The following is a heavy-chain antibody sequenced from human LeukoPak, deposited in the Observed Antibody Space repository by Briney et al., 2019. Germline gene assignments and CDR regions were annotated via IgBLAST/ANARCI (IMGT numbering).Heavy chain of an antibody. V-gene: IGHV1-2*02. D-gene: IGHD3-3*01. CDR1: GYTFTGYF. CDR2: INCNSGGT. CDR3: ARDLTIVGGVTDPRIRGH. Sequence: GASVKVSCKAPGYTFTGYFMHWVRQAPGQGLEWMGWINCNSGGTKYPQKFQGRVSMTRDTSINTAYLELSSLRSDDTAVYYCARDLTIVGGVTDPRIRGHWGQGTLVTVSS. J-gene: IGHJ4*02.